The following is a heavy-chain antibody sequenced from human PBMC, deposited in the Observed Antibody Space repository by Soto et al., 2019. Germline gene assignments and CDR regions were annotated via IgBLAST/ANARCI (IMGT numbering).Heavy chain of an antibody. J-gene: IGHJ5*02. CDR2: TYYRSRWYS. D-gene: IGHD2-8*01. CDR3: ARVMVYALDP. Sequence: SQTLSLTCAISGDSVSSNGAAWNWIRQSPSRGLEWLGRTYYRSRWYSDYAPSVKSRITVNPDTSQNQFSLQLSSVTPEDTAVYYCARVMVYALDPWGQGTLVTVSS. V-gene: IGHV6-1*01. CDR1: GDSVSSNGAA.